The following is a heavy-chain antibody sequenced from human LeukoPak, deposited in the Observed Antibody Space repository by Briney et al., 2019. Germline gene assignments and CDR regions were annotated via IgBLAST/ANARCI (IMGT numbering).Heavy chain of an antibody. CDR3: ARDAGLGAAAGTPGTFDI. Sequence: PGGSLRLSCAASGFTFSSYGMHWVRQAPGKGLEWVAVISYDGSNKYYADSVKGRFTISRDNSKNTLYLQMNSLRAEDTAVYYCARDAGLGAAAGTPGTFDIWGQGTMVTVSS. V-gene: IGHV3-30*03. J-gene: IGHJ3*02. D-gene: IGHD6-13*01. CDR2: ISYDGSNK. CDR1: GFTFSSYG.